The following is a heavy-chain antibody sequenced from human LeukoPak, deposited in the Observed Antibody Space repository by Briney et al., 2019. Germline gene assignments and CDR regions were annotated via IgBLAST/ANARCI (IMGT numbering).Heavy chain of an antibody. CDR3: ARAGGYCGRISCPYYFDY. J-gene: IGHJ4*02. D-gene: IGHD2-15*01. Sequence: ASVKVSCKASGYTFTNYHMNWVRQAPGQGLEWMGWMNPNSGNTGYAQKFQGRVTMTRNTSISTAYMELSSLRSEDTAVYYCARAGGYCGRISCPYYFDYWGQGSLVAVSS. CDR2: MNPNSGNT. V-gene: IGHV1-8*02. CDR1: GYTFTNYH.